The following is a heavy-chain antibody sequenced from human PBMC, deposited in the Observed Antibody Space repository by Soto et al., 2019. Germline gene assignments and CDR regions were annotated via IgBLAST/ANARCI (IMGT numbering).Heavy chain of an antibody. CDR1: GFTFSSYS. V-gene: IGHV3-48*01. D-gene: IGHD3-10*01. CDR3: AREGITMVRGAVYYYYGMDV. J-gene: IGHJ6*02. CDR2: ISSSSSTI. Sequence: PGGSLRLSCAASGFTFSSYSMNWVRQAPGKGLEWVSYISSSSSTIYYADSVKGRFTISRDNARNSLYLQMNSLRAEDTAVYYCAREGITMVRGAVYYYYGMDVWGQGTTVTVSS.